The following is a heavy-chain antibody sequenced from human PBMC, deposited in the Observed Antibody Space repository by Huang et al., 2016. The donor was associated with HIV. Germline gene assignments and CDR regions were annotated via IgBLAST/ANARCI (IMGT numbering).Heavy chain of an antibody. CDR1: GFTFNNYA. D-gene: IGHD3-10*01. J-gene: IGHJ4*02. Sequence: EVQLLESGGGLVQPGGSLRLSCAASGFTFNNYAMTWVRQAPGKGLEWVSTSSGNGGSTYYADSVKGRFTISRDNSKNTLDLHMNSLRVEDTAVYYCAKGIKSSGSYYFDYWGQGTLVTVSS. V-gene: IGHV3-23*01. CDR3: AKGIKSSGSYYFDY. CDR2: SSGNGGST.